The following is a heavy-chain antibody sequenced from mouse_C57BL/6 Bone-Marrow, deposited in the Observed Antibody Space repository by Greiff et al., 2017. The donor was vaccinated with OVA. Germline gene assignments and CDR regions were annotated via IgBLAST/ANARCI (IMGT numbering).Heavy chain of an antibody. J-gene: IGHJ1*03. V-gene: IGHV1-7*01. D-gene: IGHD1-1*01. CDR3: ARFYYGSSCQSYWYFDV. CDR2: INPSSGYT. CDR1: GYTFTSYW. Sequence: QVQLQQSVAELAKPGASVKLSCKASGYTFTSYWMHWVKQRPGQGLEWIGYINPSSGYTKYNQKFKDKATLTADKSSSTAYMQLSSLTYEDSAVYYCARFYYGSSCQSYWYFDVWGTGTTVTVSS.